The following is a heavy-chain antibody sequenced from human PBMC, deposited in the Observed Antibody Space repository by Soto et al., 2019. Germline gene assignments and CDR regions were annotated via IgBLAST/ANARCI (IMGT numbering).Heavy chain of an antibody. V-gene: IGHV1-69*02. Sequence: ASVKVSCKASGGTFSSYTISWVRQAPGQGLEWMGRIIPILGIANYAQKFQGRVTITADKSTSTAYMELSSLRSEDTAVYYCARVSDRRASIAAPYYMDVWGKGTTVTVSS. J-gene: IGHJ6*03. D-gene: IGHD6-6*01. CDR2: IIPILGIA. CDR3: ARVSDRRASIAAPYYMDV. CDR1: GGTFSSYT.